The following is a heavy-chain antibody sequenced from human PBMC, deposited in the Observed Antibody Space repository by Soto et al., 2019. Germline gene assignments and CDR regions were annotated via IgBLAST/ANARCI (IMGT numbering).Heavy chain of an antibody. CDR3: ARGQVGLRFGESRELDY. D-gene: IGHD3-16*01. J-gene: IGHJ4*02. Sequence: QVQLQESGPGLVKPSQTLSLTCTVSGGSISSGGYYWSWIRQHPGKGLEGSGYIYYSGSPYYNPSLRSQLTISVDTSKSQFSLMLRSVTAADTAVYYCARGQVGLRFGESRELDYWGQGTLVTVSS. CDR1: GGSISSGGYY. V-gene: IGHV4-31*01. CDR2: IYYSGSP.